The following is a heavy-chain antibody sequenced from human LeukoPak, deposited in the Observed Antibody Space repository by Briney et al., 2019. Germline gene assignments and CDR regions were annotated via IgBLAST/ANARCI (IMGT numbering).Heavy chain of an antibody. V-gene: IGHV4-39*01. CDR3: ARRGAAAGFD. CDR1: GGSISSSSYY. CDR2: IYYSGST. Sequence: SETLSLTCTVSGGSISSSSYYWGWIRQPPGKGLEWIGSIYYSGSTYYNPSLKSRVTISVDTSKNQFSLKLSSVTAADTAVYYCARRGAAAGFDWSQGTLVTVSS. J-gene: IGHJ1*01. D-gene: IGHD6-13*01.